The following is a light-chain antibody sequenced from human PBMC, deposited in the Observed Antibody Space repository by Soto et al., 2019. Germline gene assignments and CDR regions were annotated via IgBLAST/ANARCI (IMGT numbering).Light chain of an antibody. J-gene: IGKJ3*01. Sequence: DIQMTQSPSFVSASVGDRVTITCRASQSVTNCLAWYQQRPGKAPRLLIHSASSLRSGVPSRFSGSGSGAEFTLTIGSLHPEDYATYYCQQASYFPFTFGPGTTVAI. V-gene: IGKV1-12*01. CDR2: SAS. CDR1: QSVTNC. CDR3: QQASYFPFT.